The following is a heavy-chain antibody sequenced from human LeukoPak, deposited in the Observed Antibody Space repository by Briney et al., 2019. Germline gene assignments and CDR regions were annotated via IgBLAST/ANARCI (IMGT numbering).Heavy chain of an antibody. CDR1: GGSISSYY. D-gene: IGHD1-26*01. CDR2: ISYDGSA. J-gene: IGHJ4*02. V-gene: IGHV4-59*08. Sequence: SETLSLTCTVSGGSISSYYWSWVRQPPGKGLECIGYISYDGSAKYNPSFKSRVTMSVDTSKNQFSLRLSSVTAADAAVYYCARNSGGGPYYFDYWGQGTLVTVSS. CDR3: ARNSGGGPYYFDY.